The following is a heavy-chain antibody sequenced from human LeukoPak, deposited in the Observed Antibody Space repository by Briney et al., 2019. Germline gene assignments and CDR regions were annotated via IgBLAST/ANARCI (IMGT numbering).Heavy chain of an antibody. J-gene: IGHJ6*04. Sequence: SETLSLTCTVSGGSISSGGYYWSWIRQHPAKGLEWIGYSDYSGSTYYNPSLKSRVTISVDTSKNQFSLKLSFVTAADTAVYYCARAIRGYYREDYYYGMDVWGKGTTVTVSS. CDR1: GGSISSGGYY. V-gene: IGHV4-31*03. D-gene: IGHD3-3*01. CDR2: SDYSGST. CDR3: ARAIRGYYREDYYYGMDV.